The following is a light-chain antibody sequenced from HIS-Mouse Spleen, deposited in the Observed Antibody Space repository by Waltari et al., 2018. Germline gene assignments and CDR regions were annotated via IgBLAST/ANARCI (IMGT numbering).Light chain of an antibody. CDR2: GAS. J-gene: IGKJ2*01. CDR1: QSVSSSY. V-gene: IGKV3-20*01. Sequence: EIVLTPSPGTLSLSPGERATLYCKASQSVSSSYLAWYQQKPGQAPRLLIYGASSRATGIPDRFSGSGSGTDFTLTISRLEPEDFAVYYCQQYGSSPPYTFGQGTKLEIK. CDR3: QQYGSSPPYT.